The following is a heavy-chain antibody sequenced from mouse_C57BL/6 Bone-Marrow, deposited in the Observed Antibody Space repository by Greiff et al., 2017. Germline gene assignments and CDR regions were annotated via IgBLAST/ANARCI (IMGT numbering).Heavy chain of an antibody. CDR3: VTTLVDYAMDY. V-gene: IGHV5-9-1*02. CDR2: ISSGGDYI. CDR1: GFTFSSYA. Sequence: EVQGVESGEGLVKPGGSLKLSCAASGFTFSSYAMSWVRQTPEKRLEWVAYISSGGDYIYYADTVKGRFTISRDHARNTLYLQMSSLKSEDTAMYYSVTTLVDYAMDYWGQGTSVTVSS. J-gene: IGHJ4*01. D-gene: IGHD1-1*01.